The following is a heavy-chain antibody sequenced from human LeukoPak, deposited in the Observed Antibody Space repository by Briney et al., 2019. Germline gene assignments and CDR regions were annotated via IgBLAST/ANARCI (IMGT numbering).Heavy chain of an antibody. CDR2: IYYSGST. Sequence: SETLSLTCTVSGGSISSSSYYWGWIRQPPGKGLEWIGSIYYSGSTYYNPSLRSRVTISVDTSKNQFSLKLSSVTAADTAVYYCATMTIFYAFDIWGQGTMVTVSS. D-gene: IGHD5-24*01. J-gene: IGHJ3*02. CDR1: GGSISSSSYY. V-gene: IGHV4-39*01. CDR3: ATMTIFYAFDI.